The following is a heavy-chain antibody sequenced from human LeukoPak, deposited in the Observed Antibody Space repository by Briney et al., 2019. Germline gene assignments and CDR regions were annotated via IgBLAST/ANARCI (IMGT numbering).Heavy chain of an antibody. V-gene: IGHV3-30*03. CDR2: ISYDGSNK. D-gene: IGHD3-9*01. CDR1: VFTFSSYG. Sequence: PGVSLRLSCAASVFTFSSYGMHWVRQAPGKGLDWVAVISYDGSNKYYADSVKVRFTISRDNSKNTLYLQMNSLRAEDTAVYYCKQKTAYDILTGYYPSPYYYYYYMDVWGKGTTVTVSS. CDR3: KQKTAYDILTGYYPSPYYYYYYMDV. J-gene: IGHJ6*03.